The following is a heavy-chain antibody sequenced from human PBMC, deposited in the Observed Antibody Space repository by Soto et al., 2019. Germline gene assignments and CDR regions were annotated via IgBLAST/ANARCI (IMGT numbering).Heavy chain of an antibody. CDR3: ARDHWDCSGGGCNPHQLNFFAMDV. V-gene: IGHV3-30*03. CDR2: ISFDGNNK. CDR1: GFTFNDYA. Sequence: VRLLESGGGGVQPGRSKRLSCVVSGFTFNDYAIHWVRQAPGKGLEWVAVISFDGNNKFYADSVKGRFTISRDRSKTTAYLQMNNLRAEDTAVYYCARDHWDCSGGGCNPHQLNFFAMDVWGQGTTVTVSS. D-gene: IGHD2-15*01. J-gene: IGHJ6*02.